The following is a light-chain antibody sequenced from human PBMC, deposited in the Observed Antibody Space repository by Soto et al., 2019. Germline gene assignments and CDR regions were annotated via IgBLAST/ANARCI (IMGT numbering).Light chain of an antibody. Sequence: EIVLTQSPGTLSLSPGERATLSCRASQSVSYRFLAWYQQRPGQAPRLLIYGASSRASGVPDRFSGSGSGTDFTLTISRLEPEDFAVYYCQQYDRSPGTFGQGTKVDIK. CDR2: GAS. V-gene: IGKV3-20*01. CDR1: QSVSYRF. J-gene: IGKJ1*01. CDR3: QQYDRSPGT.